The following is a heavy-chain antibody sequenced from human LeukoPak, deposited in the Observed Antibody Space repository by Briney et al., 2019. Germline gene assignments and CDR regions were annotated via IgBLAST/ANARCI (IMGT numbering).Heavy chain of an antibody. Sequence: ASVKVSCKASGFTFSNFGISWVRQAPGQGLEWMGWISGNNDNPNYGQKFQGRFTVTSDSSTRTAYMELKRVRSDDTAVYYCERDGTSTDDYWGQGTLVTVSS. CDR1: GFTFSNFG. V-gene: IGHV1-18*01. D-gene: IGHD2-2*01. CDR3: ERDGTSTDDY. J-gene: IGHJ4*02. CDR2: ISGNNDNP.